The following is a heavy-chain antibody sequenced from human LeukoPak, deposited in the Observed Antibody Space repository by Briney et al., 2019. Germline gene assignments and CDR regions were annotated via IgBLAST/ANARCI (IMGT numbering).Heavy chain of an antibody. Sequence: GGSLRLSCAASGFTFSSYSMNWVRQAPGKGLEWVSYISSSSSTIYYADSVKGRFTISRDNAKNSLYLQMNSLRAEDTAVYYCARGNDPYCYGMDVWGQGTTVTVSS. CDR3: ARGNDPYCYGMDV. CDR1: GFTFSSYS. V-gene: IGHV3-48*01. CDR2: ISSSSSTI. J-gene: IGHJ6*02.